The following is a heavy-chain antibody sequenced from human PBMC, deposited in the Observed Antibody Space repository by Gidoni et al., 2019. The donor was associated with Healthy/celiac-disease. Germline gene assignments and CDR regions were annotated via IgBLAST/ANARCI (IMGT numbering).Heavy chain of an antibody. Sequence: QITLKESGPTLVKPTQTLTLTCTFSGFSLSTSGVGVGWIRQPPGKALEWLALIYWNDDKRYSPSLKSRLTITKDTSKNQVVLTMTNMDPVDTATYYCAHRSLAYDYGDYVLGYWGQGTLVTVSS. J-gene: IGHJ4*02. CDR2: IYWNDDK. D-gene: IGHD4-17*01. V-gene: IGHV2-5*01. CDR3: AHRSLAYDYGDYVLGY. CDR1: GFSLSTSGVG.